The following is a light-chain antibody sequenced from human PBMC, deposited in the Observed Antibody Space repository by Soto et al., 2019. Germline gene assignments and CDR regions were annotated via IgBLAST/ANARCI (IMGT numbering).Light chain of an antibody. J-gene: IGKJ1*01. Sequence: EIVMTQSPATLSVSPGERSTVSCRASQSVSSYLAWYQQKPGQAPRLLIYDASNRATGIPARFSGSGSGTDFTLTISRLEPEDFAVYYCHQYDSWTFGQGTKVDI. CDR1: QSVSSY. CDR3: HQYDSWT. V-gene: IGKV3D-15*01. CDR2: DAS.